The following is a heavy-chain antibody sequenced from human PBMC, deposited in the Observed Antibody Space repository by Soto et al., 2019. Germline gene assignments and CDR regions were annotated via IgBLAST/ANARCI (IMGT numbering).Heavy chain of an antibody. CDR3: AKDCTRNSPMSGRVDL. D-gene: IGHD2-8*01. V-gene: IGHV3-23*01. J-gene: IGHJ4*02. CDR1: GFSLSSYA. Sequence: GGSLRLSCAASGFSLSSYAMSWVRQAPGKGLEWVSVIGGVDESTYYAASVKGRFTISRDNSKNTPYLQMNSLRVEDKAIYYCAKDCTRNSPMSGRVDLRGQGPLLTVSS. CDR2: IGGVDEST.